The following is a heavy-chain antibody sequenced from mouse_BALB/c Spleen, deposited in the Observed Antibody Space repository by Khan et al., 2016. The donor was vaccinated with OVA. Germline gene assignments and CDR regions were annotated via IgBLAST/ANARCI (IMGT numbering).Heavy chain of an antibody. CDR3: ARNAYFGNYFDF. D-gene: IGHD2-10*01. V-gene: IGHV1S81*02. J-gene: IGHJ2*01. CDR2: IYPGDGCT. Sequence: QVQLQQSGAELVKPGASVKLSCKASGYTFTNYWVHWVRQRPGQGLEWIGEIYPGDGCTIYNENFKNKPSLTVDRSSSTVYMQLSSLTSEDSAVYYCARNAYFGNYFDFWGQGTTLAVSS. CDR1: GYTFTNYW.